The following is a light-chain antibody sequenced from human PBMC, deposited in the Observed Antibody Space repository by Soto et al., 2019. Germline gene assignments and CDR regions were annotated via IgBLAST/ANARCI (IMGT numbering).Light chain of an antibody. CDR2: SDN. Sequence: QSVLTQPPSASGTPGQRVTISCSGSRSNIGRNTVNWYQQLPGTAPKLLIYSDNQRPSGVPDRFSASKSGTSASLAISGLQSEHEADYYCAAWDDSLNGVVFGGGTKLTVL. V-gene: IGLV1-44*01. CDR1: RSNIGRNT. J-gene: IGLJ3*02. CDR3: AAWDDSLNGVV.